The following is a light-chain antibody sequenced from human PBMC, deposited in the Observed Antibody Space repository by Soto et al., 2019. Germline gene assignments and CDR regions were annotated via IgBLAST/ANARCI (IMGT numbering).Light chain of an antibody. CDR3: QQDGSSRT. J-gene: IGKJ5*01. V-gene: IGKV3-20*01. CDR2: GAS. Sequence: EIVLTQSPGTLSLSPGERATLSCRASQSVSSSYLAWYQQKPGQAPRLLIYGASSRATGIPDRFSGSGSGTDFTLTISRLEPEDFAVYYCQQDGSSRTFGQGTRLEMK. CDR1: QSVSSSY.